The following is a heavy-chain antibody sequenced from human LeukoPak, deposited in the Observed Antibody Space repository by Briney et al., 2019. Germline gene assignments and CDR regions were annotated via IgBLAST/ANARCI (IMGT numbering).Heavy chain of an antibody. CDR3: ARGPITYYYGSGSYYIFDY. CDR2: INHSGST. Sequence: SETLSLACAVYGGPFSGYYWSWIRQPPGRGLEWIGEINHSGSTNYNPSLKSRVTISVDTSKNQFSLKLSSVTAADTAVYYCARGPITYYYGSGSYYIFDYWGQGTLVTVSS. V-gene: IGHV4-34*01. J-gene: IGHJ4*02. D-gene: IGHD3-10*01. CDR1: GGPFSGYY.